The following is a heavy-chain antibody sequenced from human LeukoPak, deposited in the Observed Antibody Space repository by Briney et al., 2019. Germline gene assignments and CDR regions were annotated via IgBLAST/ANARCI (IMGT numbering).Heavy chain of an antibody. J-gene: IGHJ2*01. Sequence: SETLSLTCTVSGGSISSVDHYWGWIRQPPGMDLEWIASIYYIGTTYYNPSLQSRVTMSVDMSKNQFSLKLSSVTAADTAVYYCARLPCSGGSCYYWYFEIWGRGTLVTISS. CDR3: ARLPCSGGSCYYWYFEI. CDR2: IYYIGTT. D-gene: IGHD2-15*01. V-gene: IGHV4-39*01. CDR1: GGSISSVDHY.